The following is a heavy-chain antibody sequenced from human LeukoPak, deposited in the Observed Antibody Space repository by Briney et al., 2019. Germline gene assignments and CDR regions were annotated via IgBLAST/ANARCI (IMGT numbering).Heavy chain of an antibody. V-gene: IGHV3-23*01. CDR1: GLTFTGMA. CDR2: ISGSGGST. CDR3: AKGRFGGLNAFDI. J-gene: IGHJ3*02. D-gene: IGHD3-10*01. Sequence: QPGGSWGFSFEAFGLTFTGMAMGGVGQAPGKGLNWVSAISGSGGSTYYADSVKGRFTISRDNSENTLYLQMNSLRAEDTAVYYCAKGRFGGLNAFDIWGQGTMVTVSS.